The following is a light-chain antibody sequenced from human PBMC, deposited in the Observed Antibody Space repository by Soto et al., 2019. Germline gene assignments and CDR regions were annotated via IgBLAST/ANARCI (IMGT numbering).Light chain of an antibody. CDR1: QSVSSK. V-gene: IGKV3-20*01. Sequence: EKVMTHSPATLSVPPWERATLSCRASQSVSSKLAWYQQKPGQAPRLLIYGASSRATGIPDRFSGSGSGTDFTLTISRLEPEDFAVYYCQQYGSSPSTFGQGTRLEI. J-gene: IGKJ5*01. CDR3: QQYGSSPST. CDR2: GAS.